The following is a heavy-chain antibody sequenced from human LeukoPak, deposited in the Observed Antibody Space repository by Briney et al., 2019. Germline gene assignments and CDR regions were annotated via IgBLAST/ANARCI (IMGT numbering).Heavy chain of an antibody. D-gene: IGHD5-12*01. CDR2: IYYSGNT. V-gene: IGHV4-59*01. J-gene: IGHJ4*02. CDR3: ARDDSGYDC. Sequence: PSETLSLTCTVSGGSITGYYWSWIRHPPGKGLEWIGYIYYSGNTNYNPSLKSRVTMSVDTPKNQFSLKLSSVTAADTAVYYCARDDSGYDCWGQGTLVTVSS. CDR1: GGSITGYY.